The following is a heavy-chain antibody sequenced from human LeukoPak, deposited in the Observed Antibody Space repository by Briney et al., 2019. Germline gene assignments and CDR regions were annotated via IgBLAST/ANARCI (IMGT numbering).Heavy chain of an antibody. D-gene: IGHD4-11*01. CDR1: GGSISSGSYY. V-gene: IGHV4-61*02. J-gene: IGHJ6*03. CDR3: ARDRLPTVTTSFSYYYYYMDV. CDR2: IYTSGST. Sequence: SQTLFLTCTVSGGSISSGSYYWSWIRQPAGKGLEWIGRIYTSGSTNYNPSLKSRVTISVDTSKNQFSLKLSSVTAADTAVYYCARDRLPTVTTSFSYYYYYMDVWGKGTTVTVSS.